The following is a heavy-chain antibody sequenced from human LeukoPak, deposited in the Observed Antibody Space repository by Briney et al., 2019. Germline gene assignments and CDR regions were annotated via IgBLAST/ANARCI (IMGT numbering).Heavy chain of an antibody. Sequence: GGSLRLSCAASGFTFSSYSMNWVRQAPGKGLEWVSSISSSSSYIYYADSVKGRFTISRDNSKNMLYLDMNSLRIEDTALYYCANGVTTPDFWGQGTLVTVSS. CDR3: ANGVTTPDF. V-gene: IGHV3-21*01. CDR2: ISSSSSYI. J-gene: IGHJ4*02. CDR1: GFTFSSYS. D-gene: IGHD4-17*01.